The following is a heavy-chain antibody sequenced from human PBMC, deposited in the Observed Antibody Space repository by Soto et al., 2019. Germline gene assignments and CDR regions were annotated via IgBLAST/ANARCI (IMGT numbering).Heavy chain of an antibody. CDR1: GCTFSSYS. CDR2: ISSSSSTI. J-gene: IGHJ4*02. D-gene: IGHD1-26*01. Sequence: GSLRRSCSASGCTFSSYSMNWVRQAPGKGLEWVSYISSSSSTIYYADSVKGRFTISRDNAKNSLYLQMNSLRDEDTAVYYCARGTISASYDIPRFTYWGQGTLVTVYS. CDR3: ARGTISASYDIPRFTY. V-gene: IGHV3-48*02.